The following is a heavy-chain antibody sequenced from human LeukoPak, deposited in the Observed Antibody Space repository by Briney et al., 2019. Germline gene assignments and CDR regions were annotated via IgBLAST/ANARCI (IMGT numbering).Heavy chain of an antibody. CDR3: ARTPTFGDYFGYYYGMDV. CDR2: MNPNSGNT. V-gene: IGHV1-8*01. J-gene: IGHJ6*02. D-gene: IGHD4-17*01. Sequence: ASAKVSCKASGYTFTSYDINWVRQATGQGLEWMGWMNPNSGNTGYAQKFQGRVTMTRNTSISTAYMELSSLRSEDTAVYYCARTPTFGDYFGYYYGMDVWGQGTTVTVSS. CDR1: GYTFTSYD.